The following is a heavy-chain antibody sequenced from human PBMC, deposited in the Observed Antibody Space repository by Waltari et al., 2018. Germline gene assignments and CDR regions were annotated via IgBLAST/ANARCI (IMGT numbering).Heavy chain of an antibody. CDR1: GGTFSSYA. CDR2: IIPIFGTA. Sequence: QVQLVQSGAEVKKPGSSVKVSCKASGGTFSSYAINWVRQAPGQGLEWMGGIIPIFGTANYAQKFQGRVTITADESTSTAYMELSSLRSEDTAVYYCAILSVGSVRPPDAFDIWGQGTMVTVSS. V-gene: IGHV1-69*01. CDR3: AILSVGSVRPPDAFDI. D-gene: IGHD3-10*01. J-gene: IGHJ3*02.